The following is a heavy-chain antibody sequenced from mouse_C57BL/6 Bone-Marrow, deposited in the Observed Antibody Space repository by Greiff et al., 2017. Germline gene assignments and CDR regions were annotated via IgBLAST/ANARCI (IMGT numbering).Heavy chain of an antibody. D-gene: IGHD3-2*02. CDR2: IDPSDSYT. Sequence: QVQLQQPGAELVKPGASVKLSCKASGYTFTSYWMQWVKQRPGQGLEWIGEIDPSDSYTNYNQKFKGKATLTVDTSSSTAYMQRSSLTSEDYAVYYCARSGSAYWGQGTLVTVSA. CDR3: ARSGSAY. J-gene: IGHJ3*01. V-gene: IGHV1-50*01. CDR1: GYTFTSYW.